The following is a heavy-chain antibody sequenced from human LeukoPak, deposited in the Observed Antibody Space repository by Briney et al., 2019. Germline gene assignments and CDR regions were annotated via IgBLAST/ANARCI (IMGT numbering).Heavy chain of an antibody. CDR3: AREVVLSTSAWFEY. J-gene: IGHJ4*02. Sequence: PGGSLSLSCAASGFTFSSYWMSWVRQAPGKGLEWVANIKEDGTEKYYQDSVKGRFTISRDNAKNSLYLQMNSLRAEDTAVYYCAREVVLSTSAWFEYWGQGTLVTVSS. D-gene: IGHD3-22*01. CDR1: GFTFSSYW. CDR2: IKEDGTEK. V-gene: IGHV3-7*01.